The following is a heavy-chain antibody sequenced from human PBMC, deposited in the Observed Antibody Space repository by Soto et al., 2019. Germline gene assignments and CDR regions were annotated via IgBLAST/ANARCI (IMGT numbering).Heavy chain of an antibody. D-gene: IGHD3-22*01. CDR1: GFTFSDYY. CDR2: ISSSSSYT. CDR3: ARDTGSSGYYPRAHYGMDV. Sequence: GGSLRLSCAASGFTFSDYYMSWIRQAPGKGLEWVSYISSSSSYTNYADSVKGRFTISRDNAKNSLYLQMNSLRAEDTAVYYCARDTGSSGYYPRAHYGMDVWGQGTTVTVSS. V-gene: IGHV3-11*06. J-gene: IGHJ6*02.